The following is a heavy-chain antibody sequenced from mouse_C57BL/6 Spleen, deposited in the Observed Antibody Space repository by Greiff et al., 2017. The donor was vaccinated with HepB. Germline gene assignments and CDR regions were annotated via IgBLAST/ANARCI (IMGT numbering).Heavy chain of an antibody. V-gene: IGHV5-4*03. J-gene: IGHJ4*01. D-gene: IGHD2-4*01. CDR3: ARYDYDGYYYAMDY. CDR2: ISDGGSYT. CDR1: GFTFSSYA. Sequence: DVKLVESGGGLVKPGGSLKLSCAASGFTFSSYAMSWVRQTPEKRLEWVATISDGGSYTYYPDNVKGRFTTSRANAKNNLYLQMSHLKSEDTAMYYCARYDYDGYYYAMDYWGQGTSVTVSS.